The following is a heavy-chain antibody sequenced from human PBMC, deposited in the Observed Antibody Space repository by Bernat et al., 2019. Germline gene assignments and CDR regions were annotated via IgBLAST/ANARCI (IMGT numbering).Heavy chain of an antibody. Sequence: EVQLLESGGGLVQPGGSLRLSCAASGFTFSSYAMSWVRQAPGKGLEWVSAISGCGGSTYYADSVKGRFTISRDNSKNTLYLQMNSLRAEDTAVYYCAKVGYYGSGSYYNQRNWFDPWGQGTLVTVSS. CDR1: GFTFSSYA. J-gene: IGHJ5*02. CDR3: AKVGYYGSGSYYNQRNWFDP. CDR2: ISGCGGST. D-gene: IGHD3-10*01. V-gene: IGHV3-23*01.